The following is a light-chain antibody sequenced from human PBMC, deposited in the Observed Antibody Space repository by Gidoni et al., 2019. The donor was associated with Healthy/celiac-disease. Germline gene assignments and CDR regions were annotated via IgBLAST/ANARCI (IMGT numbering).Light chain of an antibody. CDR3: QQYGSSPRT. Sequence: VLPQSPGTLSLSPGEISTLSCRASQSVSSSYLAWYQQKPGQAPRLLIYGASSRATGIPDRFSGSGSGTDFTLTISRLEPEDFAVYYCQQYGSSPRTFGQGTKLEIK. V-gene: IGKV3-20*01. CDR1: QSVSSSY. CDR2: GAS. J-gene: IGKJ2*01.